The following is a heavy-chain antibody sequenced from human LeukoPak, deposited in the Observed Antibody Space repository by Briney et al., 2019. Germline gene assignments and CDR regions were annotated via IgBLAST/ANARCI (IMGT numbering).Heavy chain of an antibody. J-gene: IGHJ6*03. V-gene: IGHV4-34*01. CDR1: GGSFSGYY. D-gene: IGHD2-8*01. CDR2: INHSGST. Sequence: SETLSLTCAVSGGSFSGYYWSWIRQPPGKGLEWIGEINHSGSTNYNPSLKSRVTISVDTSKNQFSLKLSSVTAADTAVYYCARVLGYCTNGVCYSYYYYYMDVWGKGTTVTVSS. CDR3: ARVLGYCTNGVCYSYYYYYMDV.